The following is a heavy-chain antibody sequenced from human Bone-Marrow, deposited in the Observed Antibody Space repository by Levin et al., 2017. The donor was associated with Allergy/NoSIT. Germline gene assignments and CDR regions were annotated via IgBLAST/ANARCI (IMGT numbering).Heavy chain of an antibody. CDR3: AREGGQLVPDY. D-gene: IGHD6-6*01. CDR1: GYTFINHY. CDR2: MNTERSNT. V-gene: IGHV1-8*01. J-gene: IGHJ4*02. Sequence: GGSLRLSCTASGYTFINHYIQWVRQAPGQGLEWMGWMNTERSNTGFARKFQGRVTLTKNTSMNTAYMELSSLTSEDTAVYYCAREGGQLVPDYWGQGTLVIVSS.